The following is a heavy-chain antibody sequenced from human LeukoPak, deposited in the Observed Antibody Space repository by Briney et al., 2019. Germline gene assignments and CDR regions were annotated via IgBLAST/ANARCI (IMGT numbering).Heavy chain of an antibody. CDR3: ARGGSGWYFGKPFDY. CDR1: GGSISSSSYY. V-gene: IGHV4-39*07. CDR2: IYYSGST. Sequence: SETLSLTCTVSGGSISSSSYYWGWIRQPPGKGLEWIGSIYYSGSTYYNPSLKSRVTISVDTSKNQFSLKLSSVTAADTAVYYCARGGSGWYFGKPFDYWGQGTLVTVSS. J-gene: IGHJ4*02. D-gene: IGHD6-19*01.